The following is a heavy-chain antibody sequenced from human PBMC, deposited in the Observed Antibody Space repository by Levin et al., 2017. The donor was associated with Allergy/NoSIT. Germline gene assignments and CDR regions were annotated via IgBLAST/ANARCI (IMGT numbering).Heavy chain of an antibody. CDR1: GDSITRGDNY. CDR2: ISYSGHA. CDR3: ARDECAWFGECYGMDD. V-gene: IGHV4-31*03. J-gene: IGHJ6*02. D-gene: IGHD3-10*01. Sequence: SQTLSLTCTASGDSITRGDNYWSWIRQYPGKGLEWIGFISYSGHAHYNPSLKSRLSMSLDTSKNQFSLSLTSVTVADTAVYYCARDECAWFGECYGMDDWGQGTTVIVSS.